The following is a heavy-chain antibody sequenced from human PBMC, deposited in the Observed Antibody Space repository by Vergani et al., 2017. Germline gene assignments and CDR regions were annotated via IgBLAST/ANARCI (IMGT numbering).Heavy chain of an antibody. CDR2: ISGSGGST. CDR3: AKSSGYDISDAFDI. J-gene: IGHJ3*02. V-gene: IGHV3-23*04. CDR1: GFTYSSYG. Sequence: VQLVESGGGVVQPGRSLRLSCAASGFTYSSYGMHWVRQAPGKGLEWVSAISGSGGSTYYADSVKGRFTISRDNSKNTLYLQMNSLRAEDTAVYYCAKSSGYDISDAFDIWGQGTMVTVSS. D-gene: IGHD5-12*01.